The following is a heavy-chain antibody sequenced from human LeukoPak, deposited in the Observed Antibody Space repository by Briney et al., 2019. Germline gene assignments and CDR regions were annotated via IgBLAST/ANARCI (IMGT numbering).Heavy chain of an antibody. D-gene: IGHD5-18*01. J-gene: IGHJ4*02. CDR1: GGSISSSSYY. CDR3: ASTLVSRGYSPFDY. CDR2: IYYSGST. V-gene: IGHV4-39*01. Sequence: SETLSLTCTVSGGSISSSSYYWGWIRQPPGKGLEWIGSIYYSGSTYYNPSLKSRVTISVDTSKNQFSLKLSSVTATDTAVYYCASTLVSRGYSPFDYWGQGTLVTVSS.